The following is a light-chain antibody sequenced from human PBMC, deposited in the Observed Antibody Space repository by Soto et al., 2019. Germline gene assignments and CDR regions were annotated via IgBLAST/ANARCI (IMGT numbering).Light chain of an antibody. J-gene: IGKJ4*01. Sequence: EIVMTQSPVTLSVSPEERATLSCRASQSVSSNLAWYQKKPGQAPRLLIDGASIRATGIPARFSGSGSGTEFTVTISSLQSEDFAVYYCQQYNDWPLTFGGGTKVEIK. CDR2: GAS. CDR1: QSVSSN. V-gene: IGKV3-15*01. CDR3: QQYNDWPLT.